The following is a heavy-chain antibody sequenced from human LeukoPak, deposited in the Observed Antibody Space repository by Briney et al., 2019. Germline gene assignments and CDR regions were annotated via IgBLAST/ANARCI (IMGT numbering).Heavy chain of an antibody. J-gene: IGHJ4*02. D-gene: IGHD2-2*01. Sequence: ASVKVSCKASGYTFTSYYMHWVRQAPGQGLEWMGIINPSGGSTSYAQKFQGRVTMTRDTSTSTVYMELSSLRSEDTAVYYCARIYCSSTSCHEGYFDYWGQGTLVTVSS. CDR1: GYTFTSYY. CDR2: INPSGGST. V-gene: IGHV1-46*01. CDR3: ARIYCSSTSCHEGYFDY.